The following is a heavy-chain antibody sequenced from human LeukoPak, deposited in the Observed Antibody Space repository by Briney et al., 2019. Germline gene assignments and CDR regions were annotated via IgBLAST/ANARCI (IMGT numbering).Heavy chain of an antibody. V-gene: IGHV3-21*01. CDR1: GFTFSSYS. CDR2: ISSSSSYI. CDR3: ARYGYNPGWFDP. Sequence: GGSLRLSCVASGFTFSSYSMNWVRQAPGKGLEWVSSISSSSSYIYYADSVKGRFTISRDNAKNSLYLQMNSLRAEDTAVYYCARYGYNPGWFDPWGQGTLVTVSS. D-gene: IGHD5-24*01. J-gene: IGHJ5*02.